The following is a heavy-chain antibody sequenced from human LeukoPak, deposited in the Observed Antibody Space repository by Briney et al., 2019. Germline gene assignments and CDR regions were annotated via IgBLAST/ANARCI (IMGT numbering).Heavy chain of an antibody. D-gene: IGHD2-15*01. CDR1: GCSISSGYNY. CDR2: IYTSGTT. CDR3: AKSDCSSGSCPGTL. Sequence: SETLSLTFTVSGCSISSGYNYWSWIRQPAGKGLEWIGRIYTSGTTNYNPSLKSRATISHDTYNNQFSLKLMCVSTADTSVNELAKSDCSSGSCPGTLWAQGTLVTVSS. V-gene: IGHV4-61*02. J-gene: IGHJ4*02.